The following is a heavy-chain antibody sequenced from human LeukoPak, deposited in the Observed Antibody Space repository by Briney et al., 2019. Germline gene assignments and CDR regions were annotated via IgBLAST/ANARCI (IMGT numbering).Heavy chain of an antibody. V-gene: IGHV3-21*01. CDR2: ISSSSSYI. CDR3: AREKWGLPTGDY. D-gene: IGHD1-26*01. J-gene: IGHJ4*02. CDR1: GFTFSSYS. Sequence: GGSLRLSCAASGFTFSSYSMNWVRQAPGKGLEWVSSISSSSSYIYYADSVKGRFTISRDNAKNSLYLQMNSLRAEDTAVYYCAREKWGLPTGDYWGQGTLVTVSS.